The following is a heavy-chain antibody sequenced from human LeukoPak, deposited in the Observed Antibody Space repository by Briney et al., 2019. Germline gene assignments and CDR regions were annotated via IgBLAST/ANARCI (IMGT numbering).Heavy chain of an antibody. J-gene: IGHJ4*02. Sequence: PGGSLRLSCAASGFTFDDYAMHWVRQAPGKGLEWVSGISWNSGSIGYADSVKGRFTISRDNAKNSLYLQMNSLRAEDTALYYCAKGSLSGNWGQGTLVTVSS. CDR3: AKGSLSGN. CDR2: ISWNSGSI. CDR1: GFTFDDYA. V-gene: IGHV3-9*01. D-gene: IGHD3-10*01.